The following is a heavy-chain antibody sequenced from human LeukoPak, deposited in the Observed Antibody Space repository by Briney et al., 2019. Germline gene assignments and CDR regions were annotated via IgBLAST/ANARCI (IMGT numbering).Heavy chain of an antibody. CDR1: GFTFSNSA. CDR2: VGGGCGST. J-gene: IGHJ5*02. V-gene: IGHV3-23*01. Sequence: TGGSLRLSCAASGFTFSNSAMNWVSQDPGKGLEWVSAVGGGCGSTYDAGPVKGRFTISRDNSKNTLSLQMNSLRAEDTAVYYCAKGRYDRWGQGTLVTVSS. CDR3: AKGRYDR.